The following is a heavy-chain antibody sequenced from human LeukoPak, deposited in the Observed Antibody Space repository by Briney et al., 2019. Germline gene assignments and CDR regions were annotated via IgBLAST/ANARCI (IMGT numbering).Heavy chain of an antibody. V-gene: IGHV4-59*12. CDR2: IYYSGST. CDR3: ARDRSGDYD. CDR1: GDSISSYY. J-gene: IGHJ4*02. D-gene: IGHD4-17*01. Sequence: SETLSLTCTVSGDSISSYYWSWIRQPPGKGLEWIGSIYYSGSTYYNPSLKSRVTISVDTSKNQFSLKLGSVTAADTAVYHCARDRSGDYDWGQGTLVTVSS.